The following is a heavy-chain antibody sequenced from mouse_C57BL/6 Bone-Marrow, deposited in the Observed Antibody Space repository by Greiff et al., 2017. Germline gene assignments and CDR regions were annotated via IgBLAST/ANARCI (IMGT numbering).Heavy chain of an antibody. CDR2: INPGSGGT. D-gene: IGHD2-13*01. Sequence: QVQLQQSGAELVRPGTSVKVSCKASGYAFTNYLIECVKQRPGQGLEWIGVINPGSGGTNYNEKFKGKATLTADKSSSTAYMQLSSLTSEDSAVYFCASIYYCVAMDYWSQGTSVTVSS. CDR1: GYAFTNYL. J-gene: IGHJ4*01. CDR3: ASIYYCVAMDY. V-gene: IGHV1-54*01.